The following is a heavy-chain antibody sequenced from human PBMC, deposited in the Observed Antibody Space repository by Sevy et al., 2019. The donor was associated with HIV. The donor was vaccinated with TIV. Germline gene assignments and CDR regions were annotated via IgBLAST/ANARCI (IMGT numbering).Heavy chain of an antibody. CDR1: GFTFSSYA. J-gene: IGHJ3*02. V-gene: IGHV3-23*01. Sequence: GGSLRLSCTDSGFTFSSYAMTWVRQAPGKGLEWVSSITGNGDTTYYVDSVKGRFTISRDNTKNTLFLQMNNLRAEDTAVYYCATDASIVGTILGAFEIWGQGTMVTVSS. CDR2: ITGNGDTT. D-gene: IGHD1-26*01. CDR3: ATDASIVGTILGAFEI.